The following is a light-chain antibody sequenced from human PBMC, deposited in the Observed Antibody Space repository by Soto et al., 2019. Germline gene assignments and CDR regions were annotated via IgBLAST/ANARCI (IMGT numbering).Light chain of an antibody. Sequence: QSALTQPASVSGSPGQSITISCTGTSSYVGDYNYVSWYQQHPGKAPKLIIYDVSNRPSGISNRFSGSKSGNTASLTISGLQTEDEADYYCSSYSTSSTHVVFGGGTKVTVL. CDR1: SSYVGDYNY. V-gene: IGLV2-14*03. J-gene: IGLJ2*01. CDR2: DVS. CDR3: SSYSTSSTHVV.